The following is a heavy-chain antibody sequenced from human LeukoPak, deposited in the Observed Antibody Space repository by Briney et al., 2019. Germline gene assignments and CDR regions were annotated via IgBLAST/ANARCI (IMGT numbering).Heavy chain of an antibody. V-gene: IGHV2-5*01. J-gene: IGHJ5*02. Sequence: SWIRQPPGKALEWLGVVYWNDDKHYSPSLKRRLTITKDTSKNQVVLTMTNMDPVDTATYYCAHSVSMWPNWFDPWGQGTLVTVSS. D-gene: IGHD2-21*01. CDR2: VYWNDDK. CDR3: AHSVSMWPNWFDP.